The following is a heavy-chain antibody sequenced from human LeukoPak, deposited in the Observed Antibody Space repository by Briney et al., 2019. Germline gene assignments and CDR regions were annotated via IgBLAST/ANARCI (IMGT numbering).Heavy chain of an antibody. CDR3: ARVWVVPAARWFDP. CDR2: IYSGGST. V-gene: IGHV3-66*01. D-gene: IGHD2-2*01. CDR1: GFTVSSNY. Sequence: QSGGSLRHSCAASGFTVSSNYMSWVRQAPGKGLEWVSVIYSGGSTYYADSVKGRFTISRDNSKNTLYLQMNSLRAEDTAVYYCARVWVVPAARWFDPWGQGTLVTVSS. J-gene: IGHJ5*02.